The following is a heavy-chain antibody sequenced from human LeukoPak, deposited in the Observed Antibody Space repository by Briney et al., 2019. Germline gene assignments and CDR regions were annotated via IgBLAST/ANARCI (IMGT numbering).Heavy chain of an antibody. Sequence: GGSPRLSCAASGFTFSSYGMHWVRQAPGKGLEWVAVIWYDGSNKYYADSVKGRFTISRDNSKNTLYLQMNSLRAEDTAVYYCARVLMLERSNYDAFDIWGQGTMVTVSS. CDR2: IWYDGSNK. CDR1: GFTFSSYG. J-gene: IGHJ3*02. D-gene: IGHD1-1*01. CDR3: ARVLMLERSNYDAFDI. V-gene: IGHV3-33*01.